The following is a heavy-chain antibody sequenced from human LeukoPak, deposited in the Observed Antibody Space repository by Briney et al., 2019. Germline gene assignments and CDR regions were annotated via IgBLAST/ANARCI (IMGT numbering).Heavy chain of an antibody. CDR3: ARDGYKYYFDY. J-gene: IGHJ4*02. D-gene: IGHD5-24*01. Sequence: PSETLSLTCAVSGGSISSSDFYWDWIRQPPGKGLEWIGNIYYSGSTYYNPSLKSRVTISVDTSKNQFSLKLSSVTAADTAVYYCARDGYKYYFDYWGQGTLVTVSS. V-gene: IGHV4-39*07. CDR2: IYYSGST. CDR1: GGSISSSDFY.